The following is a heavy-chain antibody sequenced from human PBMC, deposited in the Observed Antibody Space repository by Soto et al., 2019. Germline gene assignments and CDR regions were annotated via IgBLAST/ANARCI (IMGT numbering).Heavy chain of an antibody. CDR2: IYHSGST. CDR3: ARHLHPTTGYCPSASCYHFDY. V-gene: IGHV4-38-2*01. Sequence: SETLSLTCAVSGYSISSGYYWGCIRQPPGKGLEWIGSIYHSGSTYYNPSLKSRVTISVDTSKNQFSLKLSSVTAADTAVYYCARHLHPTTGYCPSASCYHFDYWGQGTLVTVSS. D-gene: IGHD2-2*01. J-gene: IGHJ4*02. CDR1: GYSISSGYY.